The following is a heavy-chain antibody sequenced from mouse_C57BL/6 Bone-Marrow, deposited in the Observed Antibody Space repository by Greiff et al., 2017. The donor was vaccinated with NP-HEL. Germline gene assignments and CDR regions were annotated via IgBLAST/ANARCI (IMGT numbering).Heavy chain of an antibody. V-gene: IGHV1-72*01. CDR3: ARYCYGRSSFDN. J-gene: IGHJ2*01. CDR2: IDPNSGGT. D-gene: IGHD1-1*01. Sequence: VQLQQPGAELVKPGASVKLSCKASGYTFTSYLMHWVQQRPGRGLEWIGRIDPNSGGTKYNEKFKSKATLTVDNPSSTAYMQLNSLTSEDSAVYEGARYCYGRSSFDNWGQGKTLTVSA. CDR1: GYTFTSYL.